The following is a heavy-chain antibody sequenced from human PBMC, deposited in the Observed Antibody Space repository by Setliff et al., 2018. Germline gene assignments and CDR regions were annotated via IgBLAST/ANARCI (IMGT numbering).Heavy chain of an antibody. CDR1: GHLFSSYG. Sequence: GASVKVSCKAAGHLFSSYGISWVRQAPGKGLEWMGWISPYNGVTNYEKRFQGRVTMTTDTSTSAAYMELRGLRSDDTAIYYCAISTLSICSGGSCPNVFDVWGPGTLVTVSS. V-gene: IGHV1-18*01. D-gene: IGHD2-15*01. CDR3: AISTLSICSGGSCPNVFDV. CDR2: ISPYNGVT. J-gene: IGHJ3*01.